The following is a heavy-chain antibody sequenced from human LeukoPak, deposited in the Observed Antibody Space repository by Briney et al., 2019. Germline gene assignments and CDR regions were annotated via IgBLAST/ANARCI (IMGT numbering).Heavy chain of an antibody. J-gene: IGHJ4*02. CDR1: GGSISSSSYY. Sequence: SETLSLTCTVSGGSISSSSYYWGWIRQPPGKGLEWIGSIYYSGSTYYNPSLKSRVTISVDTSKNQFSLKLSSVTAADTAVYYCARGALNGYSSSWPLDYWGQGTLVTVSS. V-gene: IGHV4-39*07. CDR2: IYYSGST. D-gene: IGHD6-13*01. CDR3: ARGALNGYSSSWPLDY.